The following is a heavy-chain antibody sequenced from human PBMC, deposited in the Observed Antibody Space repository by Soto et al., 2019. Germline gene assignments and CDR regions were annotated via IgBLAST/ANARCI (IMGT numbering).Heavy chain of an antibody. CDR3: ARYYGDYKNYLDY. CDR2: IFYSGTT. V-gene: IGHV4-39*01. D-gene: IGHD4-17*01. J-gene: IGHJ4*02. Sequence: QLQLQESGPGLVKPSETLSLTCTVTGGSISRSHNFWGWIRQPPGKGLELIGSIFYSGTTCNNPSLNSRVTLSVDQAKNQFSLKLNSVPAAYTAVYYCARYYGDYKNYLDYWGKGTLVSVSS. CDR1: GGSISRSHNF.